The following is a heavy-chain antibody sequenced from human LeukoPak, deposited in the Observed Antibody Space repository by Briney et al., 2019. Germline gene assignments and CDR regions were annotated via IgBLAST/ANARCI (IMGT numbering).Heavy chain of an antibody. V-gene: IGHV4-59*08. CDR1: GGSICSYY. Sequence: SEALSLTCTVSGGSICSYYWSWIRQPPGKGLEWIGYIYYSGSTNYNPSLKSRVTISVDTSKNQFSLKLSSVTAADTAVYYCASTSTRYFHGMDVWGQGTTVTVSS. J-gene: IGHJ6*02. CDR2: IYYSGST. CDR3: ASTSTRYFHGMDV.